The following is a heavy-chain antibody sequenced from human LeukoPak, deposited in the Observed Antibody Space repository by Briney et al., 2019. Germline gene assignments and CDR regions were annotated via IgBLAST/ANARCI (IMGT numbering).Heavy chain of an antibody. CDR3: ARGDMVRGVIRY. D-gene: IGHD3-10*01. J-gene: IGHJ4*02. V-gene: IGHV1-69*05. Sequence: SVKVSCKASEYTFTGYYMHWVRQAPGQGLEWMGGIIPIFGTANYAQKFQGRVTITTDESTSTAYMELSSLRSEDTAVYYCARGDMVRGVIRYWDQGTLVTVSS. CDR1: EYTFTGYY. CDR2: IIPIFGTA.